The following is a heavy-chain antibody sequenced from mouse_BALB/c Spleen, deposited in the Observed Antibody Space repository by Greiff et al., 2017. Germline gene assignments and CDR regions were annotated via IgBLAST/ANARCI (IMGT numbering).Heavy chain of an antibody. CDR3: MVRDYFDY. D-gene: IGHD2-1*01. Sequence: QVQLQQPGAELVRPGASVKLSCKASGYTFTSYWINWVKQRPGQGLEWIGNIYPSDSYTNYNQKFKDKATLTVDKSSSTADMQLSSPTSEDSAVYYCMVRDYFDYWGQGTTLTVSS. CDR1: GYTFTSYW. CDR2: IYPSDSYT. V-gene: IGHV1-69*02. J-gene: IGHJ2*01.